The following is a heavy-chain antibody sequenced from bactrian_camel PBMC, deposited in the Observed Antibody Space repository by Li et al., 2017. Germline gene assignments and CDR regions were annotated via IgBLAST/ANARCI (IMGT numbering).Heavy chain of an antibody. CDR3: AAGDTWYCLSDFRARNFAY. D-gene: IGHD2*01. CDR2: IDHAGSP. Sequence: QVQLVESGGGSVQAGGSLRLTCVASGFSASEYYMAWFRQAPGKEREGVAAIDHAGSPTYTYSVKDRFTISKDSVANTLYLQMNSLKPEDTAIYFCAAGDTWYCLSDFRARNFAYWGQGTQVAVS. V-gene: IGHV3S53*01. CDR1: GFSASEYY. J-gene: IGHJ6*01.